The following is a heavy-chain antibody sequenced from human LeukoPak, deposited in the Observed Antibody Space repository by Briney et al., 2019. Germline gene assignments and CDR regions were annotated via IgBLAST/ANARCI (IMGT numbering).Heavy chain of an antibody. J-gene: IGHJ4*02. CDR3: ARGGDRSFDY. D-gene: IGHD3-10*01. CDR1: GGSFSGYY. CDR2: IHHSGSI. V-gene: IGHV4-34*01. Sequence: SETLSLTCAVYGGSFSGYYWSWIRQPPGKGLEWIGEIHHSGSINYNPSLKSRVTISVDKAKNQFSLNLNSVTAADTAAYYCARGGDRSFDYWGQGTLVTVSS.